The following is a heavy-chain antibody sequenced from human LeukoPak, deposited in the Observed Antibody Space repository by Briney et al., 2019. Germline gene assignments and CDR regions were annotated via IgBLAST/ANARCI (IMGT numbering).Heavy chain of an antibody. V-gene: IGHV3-9*01. J-gene: IGHJ4*02. CDR3: ARGKSLGYDSSGFSLDY. Sequence: GGSLRLSCAASGFTFDDYAMHWVRQAPGKGLEWVSSISWNSGSIGYADSVKGRFTISRENAKNSLYLQMNSLRAGDTAVYYCARGKSLGYDSSGFSLDYWGQGTLVTVSS. CDR2: ISWNSGSI. CDR1: GFTFDDYA. D-gene: IGHD3-22*01.